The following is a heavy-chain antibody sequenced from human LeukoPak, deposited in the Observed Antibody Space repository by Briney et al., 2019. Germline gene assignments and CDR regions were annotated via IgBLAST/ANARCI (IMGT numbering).Heavy chain of an antibody. D-gene: IGHD3-10*01. CDR3: ATTFYYYYGSGSKIGSPPNWFDP. Sequence: ASVKVSCKASGYTFTSYAMNWVRQAPEQGLEWMGWINTNTGNPTYAQGFTGRFVFSLDTSVSTAYLQISSLKAEDTAVYYCATTFYYYYGSGSKIGSPPNWFDPWGQGTLVTVSS. J-gene: IGHJ5*02. V-gene: IGHV7-4-1*02. CDR2: INTNTGNP. CDR1: GYTFTSYA.